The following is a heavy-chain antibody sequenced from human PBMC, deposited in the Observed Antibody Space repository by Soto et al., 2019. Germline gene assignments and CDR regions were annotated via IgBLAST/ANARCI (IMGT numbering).Heavy chain of an antibody. CDR3: ARGGPPIDY. CDR1: GYTFTSYA. CDR2: INAGNGYK. J-gene: IGHJ4*02. Sequence: QVQLVQSGAEEKKPGASVKVSCKASGYTFTSYAMHWVRQAPGQRLEWMGWINAGNGYKKHSQKFQGRVTITRDTSASTAYMELSSLTSEDTAVYYCARGGPPIDYWGQGTLVTVSS. D-gene: IGHD3-10*01. V-gene: IGHV1-3*05.